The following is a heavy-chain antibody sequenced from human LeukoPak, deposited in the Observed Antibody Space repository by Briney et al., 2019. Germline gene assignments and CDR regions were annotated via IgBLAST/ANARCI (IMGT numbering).Heavy chain of an antibody. J-gene: IGHJ3*02. Sequence: SETLSLTCTVSAGSVSSGTYYWSWIRQPPGEGLEWIGYIYYSGSTNYNPSLKSRVTISVDTSKDQFSLKLSSVTAADTAVCYCARVEWFGELSPFDIWGQGTMVTVSS. CDR2: IYYSGST. CDR3: ARVEWFGELSPFDI. CDR1: AGSVSSGTYY. V-gene: IGHV4-61*01. D-gene: IGHD3-10*01.